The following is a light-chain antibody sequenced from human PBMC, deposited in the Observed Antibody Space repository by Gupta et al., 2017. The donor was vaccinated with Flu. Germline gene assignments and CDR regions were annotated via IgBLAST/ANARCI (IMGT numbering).Light chain of an antibody. V-gene: IGLV2-14*01. CDR1: SSDVGAYNY. CDR3: SSYTTSSLEV. Sequence: QSALTQPASVSGSPGQSITISCTGTSSDVGAYNYVSWYQQHPGKAPKLIIYEVRNRPSGVSNRFSGSKSGNTASLTISGLQAEDEADYYCSSYTTSSLEVFGGGIKLTVL. CDR2: EVR. J-gene: IGLJ3*02.